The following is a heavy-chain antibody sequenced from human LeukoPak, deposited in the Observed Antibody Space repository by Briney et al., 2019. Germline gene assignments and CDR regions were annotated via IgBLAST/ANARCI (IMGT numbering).Heavy chain of an antibody. J-gene: IGHJ4*02. D-gene: IGHD3-22*01. V-gene: IGHV4-59*01. Sequence: SETLSLTCTVSGGSISSYYWSWIRQPPGRGLEWIGYIYYSGSTNYNPSLKSRVTISIDTSKNQFSLKLSSVTAADTAVYYCARYSYDSSGYYYDYWGQGTLVTVSS. CDR2: IYYSGST. CDR1: GGSISSYY. CDR3: ARYSYDSSGYYYDY.